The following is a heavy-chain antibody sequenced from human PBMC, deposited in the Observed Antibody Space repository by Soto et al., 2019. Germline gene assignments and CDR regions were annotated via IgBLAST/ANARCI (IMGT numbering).Heavy chain of an antibody. CDR2: IYPGDSDT. CDR1: GYSFTSYW. J-gene: IGHJ6*02. CDR3: AITRDYYYYGMDV. Sequence: GESLKISCKGSGYSFTSYWIGWVRQMPGKGLEWMGIIYPGDSDTRYSPSFQGQVTISADKSISTAYLQWSSLKASDTAMYYCAITRDYYYYGMDVWGQGTTVTVSS. V-gene: IGHV5-51*01. D-gene: IGHD7-27*01.